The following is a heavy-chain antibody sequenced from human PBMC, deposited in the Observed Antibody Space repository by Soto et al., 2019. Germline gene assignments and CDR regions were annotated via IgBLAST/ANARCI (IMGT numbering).Heavy chain of an antibody. J-gene: IGHJ4*02. Sequence: ASVKVSCKASGHSFTTYYMHWVRQAPGQGLEWMGIINPSGGRTTYAQKFQGRVTMTRDTSTSTFHMELSSLTSEDTAVYYCAGLYHHDSSGYYDYWGQGPLVTVSS. CDR3: AGLYHHDSSGYYDY. V-gene: IGHV1-46*01. CDR1: GHSFTTYY. D-gene: IGHD3-22*01. CDR2: INPSGGRT.